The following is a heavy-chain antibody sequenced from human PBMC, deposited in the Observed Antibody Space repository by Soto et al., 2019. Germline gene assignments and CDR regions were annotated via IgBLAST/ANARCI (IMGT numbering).Heavy chain of an antibody. D-gene: IGHD1-26*01. CDR2: IIPILDVS. J-gene: IGHJ1*01. CDR3: TRDVPELSVQ. CDR1: GATFGTFS. Sequence: QVQLVQSGADMKKPGSSVKVSCKASGATFGTFSVSWVRQAPGQGLEWMGRIIPILDVSKYTQKFQGRVRFAADKSTNPVFMELTTPRFNDTAVYFCTRDVPELSVQWGQGTPVTVSS. V-gene: IGHV1-69*08.